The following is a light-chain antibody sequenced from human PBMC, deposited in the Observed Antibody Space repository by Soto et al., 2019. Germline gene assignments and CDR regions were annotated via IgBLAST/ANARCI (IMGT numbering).Light chain of an antibody. CDR2: DAS. Sequence: DIPMTQSPSSLSASVGDRVTITCQASQDISNYLNWYQQKPGKAPKLLIYDASNLETGVPSRFSGSGSGTDFTFTISSLQPKDIATYYCQQYDNLPSLTFGGGTKVEIK. J-gene: IGKJ4*01. CDR1: QDISNY. V-gene: IGKV1-33*01. CDR3: QQYDNLPSLT.